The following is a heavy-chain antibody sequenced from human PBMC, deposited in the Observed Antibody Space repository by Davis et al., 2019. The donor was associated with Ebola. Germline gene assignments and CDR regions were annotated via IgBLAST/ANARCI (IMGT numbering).Heavy chain of an antibody. Sequence: PSETLSLTCTVSGGSISSSSYYWSWIRQPPGKGLEWIGYIYYSGSTNYHPSLKSRVTISVDTSKNQFSLKLSSVTAADTAVYYCARVAAPWELRYYGMDVWGQGTTVTVSS. D-gene: IGHD1-26*01. CDR2: IYYSGST. CDR1: GGSISSSSYY. J-gene: IGHJ6*02. CDR3: ARVAAPWELRYYGMDV. V-gene: IGHV4-61*01.